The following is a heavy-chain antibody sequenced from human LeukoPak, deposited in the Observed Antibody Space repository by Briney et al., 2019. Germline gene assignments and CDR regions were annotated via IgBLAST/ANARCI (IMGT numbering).Heavy chain of an antibody. D-gene: IGHD3-10*01. CDR1: GYTFTGYY. V-gene: IGHV1-2*02. Sequence: ASVKVSCKASGYTFTGYYMHWVRQAPGQGLEWMGWINPNSGGTNYAQKFQGRVTMTRDTSISTAYMELSRLRSDDTAVYYCARGNFGDWGDYYFDHWGRGTLVTVSS. CDR3: ARGNFGDWGDYYFDH. CDR2: INPNSGGT. J-gene: IGHJ4*02.